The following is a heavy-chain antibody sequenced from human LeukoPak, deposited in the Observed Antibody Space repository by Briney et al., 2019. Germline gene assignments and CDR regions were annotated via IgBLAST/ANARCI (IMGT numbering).Heavy chain of an antibody. CDR3: ARDRVDYGGKGYGFDP. Sequence: SETLSLTCTVSGGSISSYYWSWIRQPPGKGLEWIGYIYYSGSTNYNPSLKSRVTISVDTSKNQFSLKLSSVTAADTAVYYCARDRVDYGGKGYGFDPWGQGTLVTVSS. J-gene: IGHJ5*02. CDR2: IYYSGST. D-gene: IGHD4-23*01. CDR1: GGSISSYY. V-gene: IGHV4-59*01.